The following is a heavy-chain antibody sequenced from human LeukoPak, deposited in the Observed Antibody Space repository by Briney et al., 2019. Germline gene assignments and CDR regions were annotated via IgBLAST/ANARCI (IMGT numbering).Heavy chain of an antibody. CDR2: ITGDGGGA. V-gene: IGHV3-64*01. CDR1: GFTFSTSA. CDR3: ARGHNSLSGVGDY. J-gene: IGHJ4*02. Sequence: GGSLRLSCAASGFTFSTSAMNWVRQAPGKGLEYVSAITGDGGGAYYANSVKGRFTVSRDNSKNTLYLQMGSLRTEDMAVYYCARGHNSLSGVGDYWGQGTLVTVSS. D-gene: IGHD1-14*01.